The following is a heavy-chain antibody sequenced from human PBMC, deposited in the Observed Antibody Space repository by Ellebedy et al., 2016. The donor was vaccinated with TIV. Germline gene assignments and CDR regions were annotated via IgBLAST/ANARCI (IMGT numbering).Heavy chain of an antibody. Sequence: PGGSLRLSCAASGFSFRSYWMSWVRQAPGKGLEWVANIYQDGSDQYYADSVKGRFTISRDNANKSLFLQMNSLRVDDTAVYYCARRASYGDYAVQVNSWFDPWGQGTLVTVFS. V-gene: IGHV3-7*01. CDR2: IYQDGSDQ. D-gene: IGHD4-17*01. J-gene: IGHJ5*02. CDR1: GFSFRSYW. CDR3: ARRASYGDYAVQVNSWFDP.